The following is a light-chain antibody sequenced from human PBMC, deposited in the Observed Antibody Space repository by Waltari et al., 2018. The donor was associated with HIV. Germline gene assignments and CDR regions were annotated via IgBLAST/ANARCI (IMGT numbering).Light chain of an antibody. V-gene: IGLV4-69*01. Sequence: QPVLTQPPSASGSLGASVKLTCTLSSGHSSNAIAWPQQQPEECPRFVMKVNSDGSHNRGAGFPARFSGSTFGAERYLTISSLQSEDEADYYCQTWGTGIAVFGGGTKLTVL. CDR3: QTWGTGIAV. CDR1: SGHSSNA. CDR2: VNSDGSH. J-gene: IGLJ3*02.